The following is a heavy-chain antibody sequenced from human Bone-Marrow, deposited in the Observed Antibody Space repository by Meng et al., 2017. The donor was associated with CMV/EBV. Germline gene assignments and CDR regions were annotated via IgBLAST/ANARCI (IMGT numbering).Heavy chain of an antibody. CDR3: ARDSGCGGDCTTAVYGMDV. Sequence: SETLSLTCAVYGGSFSGYYWSWIRQPPGKGLEWIGYIYYSGSTNYNPSLKSRVTISVDMSRNQFSLKLSSVTAADTAVYYCARDSGCGGDCTTAVYGMDVWGQGTTVTVSS. V-gene: IGHV4-59*01. D-gene: IGHD2-21*01. J-gene: IGHJ6*02. CDR2: IYYSGST. CDR1: GGSFSGYY.